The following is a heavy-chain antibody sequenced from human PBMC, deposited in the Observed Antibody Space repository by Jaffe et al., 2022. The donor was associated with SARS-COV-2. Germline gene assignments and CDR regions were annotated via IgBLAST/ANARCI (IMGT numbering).Heavy chain of an antibody. D-gene: IGHD3-10*01. Sequence: QVQLQQWGAGLLKPSETLSLTCAVYGGSFSGYYWSWIRQPPGKGLEWIGEINHSGSTNYNPSLKSRVTISVDTSKNQFSLKLSSVTAADTAVYYCARGLFKGSYFGHWGQGTLVTVSS. J-gene: IGHJ4*02. V-gene: IGHV4-34*01. CDR3: ARGLFKGSYFGH. CDR1: GGSFSGYY. CDR2: INHSGST.